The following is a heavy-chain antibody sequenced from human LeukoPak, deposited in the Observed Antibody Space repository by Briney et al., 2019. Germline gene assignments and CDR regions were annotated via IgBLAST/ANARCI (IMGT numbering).Heavy chain of an antibody. V-gene: IGHV4-34*01. Sequence: SSETLSLTCAVYGGSFSGYYWSWIRQPPGKGLEWIGEINHSGSTNYNPSLKSRVTISVDTSKNQFSLKLSSVTAADTAVYYCARGQTIVGATGDFWGQGTLVTASS. CDR2: INHSGST. D-gene: IGHD1-26*01. CDR1: GGSFSGYY. J-gene: IGHJ4*02. CDR3: ARGQTIVGATGDF.